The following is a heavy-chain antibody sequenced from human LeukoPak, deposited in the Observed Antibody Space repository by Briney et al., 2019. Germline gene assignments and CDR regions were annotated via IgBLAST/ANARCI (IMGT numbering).Heavy chain of an antibody. J-gene: IGHJ4*02. D-gene: IGHD4-17*01. CDR1: GFTFSSYA. CDR3: AKVRLYGDYPEIDY. V-gene: IGHV3-23*01. Sequence: PGGSLRLSCAASGFTFSSYAMSWVRQAPGKGLEWVSVISGSGGSTYYADSVKGRFTISRDNSKNTLYLQMNSLRAEDTAVYYCAKVRLYGDYPEIDYWGQGTLVAVSS. CDR2: ISGSGGST.